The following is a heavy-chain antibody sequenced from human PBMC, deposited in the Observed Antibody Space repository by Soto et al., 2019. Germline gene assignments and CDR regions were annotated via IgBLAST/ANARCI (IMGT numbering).Heavy chain of an antibody. Sequence: QVQLQQCGAGLLKPSETLSLTCAVYGGSFSGYYWSWIRQPPGKGLEWIGEINHSGSTNYNPSLKRRGTRSVDTSKHQFSLKLRSVTAADTAVYYCARGDPRPNYYYYGMDVWGQGTTVTVSS. J-gene: IGHJ6*02. CDR3: ARGDPRPNYYYYGMDV. CDR2: INHSGST. CDR1: GGSFSGYY. V-gene: IGHV4-34*01.